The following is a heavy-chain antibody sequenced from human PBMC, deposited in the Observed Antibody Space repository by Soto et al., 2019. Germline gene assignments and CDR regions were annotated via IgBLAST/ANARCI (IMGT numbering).Heavy chain of an antibody. CDR2: INSYNGVT. CDR3: ARDRYNYGSFDY. Sequence: QVQLVQSGAEVKKPGASVKVSCKASGYNLTNYGISWVRQAPGQGLQWMGWINSYNGVTNNAHNFQDRVSMTTDTSTSTAYLELRSLRSDDTAVYYWARDRYNYGSFDYWGQGSLVTVSS. CDR1: GYNLTNYG. J-gene: IGHJ4*02. V-gene: IGHV1-18*01. D-gene: IGHD1-1*01.